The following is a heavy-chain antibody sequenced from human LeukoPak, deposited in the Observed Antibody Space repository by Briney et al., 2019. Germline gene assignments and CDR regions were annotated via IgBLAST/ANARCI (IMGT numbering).Heavy chain of an antibody. D-gene: IGHD3-22*01. V-gene: IGHV3-48*03. J-gene: IGHJ4*02. Sequence: PGGSLRLSCAASGFTLSSYEMNWVRQAPGKGLEWVSYSSTSGTTIYYADSVRGRFTISRDNAKNSLYLQMNSLRAEDTAVYYCARGGGYYVWGQGALVTVSS. CDR1: GFTLSSYE. CDR3: ARGGGYYV. CDR2: SSTSGTTI.